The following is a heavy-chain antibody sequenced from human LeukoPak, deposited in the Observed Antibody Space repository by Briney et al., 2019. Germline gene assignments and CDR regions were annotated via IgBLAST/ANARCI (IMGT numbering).Heavy chain of an antibody. D-gene: IGHD1-1*01. CDR1: GDSISSYY. Sequence: SETLSLTCSVSGDSISSYYWSWIRQPPGKGLEWIGYVYYNGITNYNPSLKSRVSISLDTSKSQFSLKLNSVTAEDTAVYYCASQLGGTTFHWGRGTLVTVSS. J-gene: IGHJ4*02. CDR2: VYYNGIT. V-gene: IGHV4-59*01. CDR3: ASQLGGTTFH.